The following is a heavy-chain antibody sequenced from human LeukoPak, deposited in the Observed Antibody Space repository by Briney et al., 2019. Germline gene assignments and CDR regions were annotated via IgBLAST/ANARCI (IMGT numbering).Heavy chain of an antibody. CDR1: GXXXXXXX. Sequence: PSETLSLTCSXXGXXXXXXXXXXXXXPXXXXXXXIXXIXXSXXXNXNPSLKSRVTISVDTSKNQFSLKLSSVTAXXTAVXXCARRRWGPLGYWGXGTLVTVSS. CDR2: IXXSXXX. J-gene: IGHJ4*01. V-gene: IGHV4-34*01. CDR3: ARRRWGPLGY. D-gene: IGHD1-26*01.